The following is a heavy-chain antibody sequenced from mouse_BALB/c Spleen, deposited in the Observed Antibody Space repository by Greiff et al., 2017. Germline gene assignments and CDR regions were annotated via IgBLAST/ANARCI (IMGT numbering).Heavy chain of an antibody. D-gene: IGHD2-1*01. J-gene: IGHJ2*01. V-gene: IGHV5-17*02. Sequence: EVMLVESGGGLVQPGGSRKLSCAASGFTFSSFGMHWVRQAPEKGLEWVAYISSGSSTIYYADTVKDRFTISRDNPKNTLFLQMTSLRSEDTAMYYCARSGNYAFDYWGQGTTLTVSS. CDR1: GFTFSSFG. CDR3: ARSGNYAFDY. CDR2: ISSGSSTI.